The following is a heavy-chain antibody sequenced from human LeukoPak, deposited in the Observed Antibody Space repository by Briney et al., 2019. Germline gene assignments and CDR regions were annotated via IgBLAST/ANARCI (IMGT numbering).Heavy chain of an antibody. V-gene: IGHV1-46*01. Sequence: ASVKVSCKASGCTFTSYYMHWVRQAPGQGLEWMGIINPSGGSTSYAQKFQGRVTMTRDTSTSTVYMELSSLRSEDTAVYYCARATEIDAFDIWGQGTMVTVSS. CDR3: ARATEIDAFDI. CDR1: GCTFTSYY. CDR2: INPSGGST. J-gene: IGHJ3*02. D-gene: IGHD1-1*01.